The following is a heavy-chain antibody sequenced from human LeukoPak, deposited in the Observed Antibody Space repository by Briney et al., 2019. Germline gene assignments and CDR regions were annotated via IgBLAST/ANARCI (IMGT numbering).Heavy chain of an antibody. CDR2: ISYDGSNK. D-gene: IGHD5-18*01. CDR3: AKDLYSYGKNPGFDY. V-gene: IGHV3-30*18. J-gene: IGHJ4*02. CDR1: GFTFSSYG. Sequence: PGGSLRLSCAASGFTFSSYGMHWVRQAPGKGLEWVAVISYDGSNKYYADSVKGRFTISRDNSKNTLYLQMNSLRAEDTAVYYCAKDLYSYGKNPGFDYWGQGTLVTVSS.